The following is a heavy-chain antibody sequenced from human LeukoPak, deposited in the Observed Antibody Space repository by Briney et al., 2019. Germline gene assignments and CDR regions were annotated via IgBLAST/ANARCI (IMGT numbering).Heavy chain of an antibody. J-gene: IGHJ4*02. CDR3: ARDFSPAAIAGDYYFDY. Sequence: GGSLRLSCAASRFTFNNYAMHWVRQAPGKGLEWVAVISYDGNSKYYADSVKGRFTISRDNSKNTLYLQMNSLRPEDTAVFYCARDFSPAAIAGDYYFDYWGQGTLVTVSS. CDR2: ISYDGNSK. V-gene: IGHV3-30-3*01. CDR1: RFTFNNYA. D-gene: IGHD2-2*01.